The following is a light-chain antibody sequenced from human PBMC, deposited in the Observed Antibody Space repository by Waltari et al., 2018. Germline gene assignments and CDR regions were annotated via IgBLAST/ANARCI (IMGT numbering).Light chain of an antibody. CDR1: SNAVGGYNS. J-gene: IGLJ2*01. CDR3: SSQSSNDVVL. Sequence: SALTLPASVSGPPGPSVPIFCAGTSNAVGGYNSVSWCQEHPGQAPRVIIYDVSDRPSGVSDRFSGSKSGNTASLTISGLQAEDEADYYCSSQSSNDVVLFGGGTKLTVL. CDR2: DVS. V-gene: IGLV2-14*01.